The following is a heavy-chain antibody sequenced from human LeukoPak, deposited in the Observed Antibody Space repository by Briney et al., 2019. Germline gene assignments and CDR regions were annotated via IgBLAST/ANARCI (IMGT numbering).Heavy chain of an antibody. V-gene: IGHV1-69-2*01. CDR2: VDPEDGET. D-gene: IGHD3-22*01. Sequence: GATVKISCKASGYSFTDYFLHWVQQAPGKGLEWMGRVDPEDGETIYAEKFQGRVAITADTSRDTAYMELSSLRSEDTAVYYCTIAGLDYYDTSGYPSWGQGTLVTVSS. J-gene: IGHJ5*02. CDR3: TIAGLDYYDTSGYPS. CDR1: GYSFTDYF.